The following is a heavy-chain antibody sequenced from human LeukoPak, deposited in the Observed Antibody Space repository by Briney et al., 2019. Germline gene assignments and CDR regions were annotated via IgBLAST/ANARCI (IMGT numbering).Heavy chain of an antibody. CDR1: GFTFSLYG. CDR2: IRYDASNK. V-gene: IGHV3-30*02. Sequence: GGSLRLSCAASGFTFSLYGMHWVRQAPGKGLEWVAFIRYDASNKYYADSVKGRFTISRDNSKNTLYLQMNSLRAEDTAVYYCAKGRDTAMAVFSDYWGQGTLVTVSS. CDR3: AKGRDTAMAVFSDY. J-gene: IGHJ4*02. D-gene: IGHD5-18*01.